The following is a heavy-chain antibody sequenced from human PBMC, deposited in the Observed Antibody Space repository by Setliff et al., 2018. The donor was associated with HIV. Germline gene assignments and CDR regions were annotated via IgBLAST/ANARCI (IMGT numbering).Heavy chain of an antibody. Sequence: SETLSLTCAVCGGSFSGYYWTWIRQPPGRGLEWIGEIIHSGGTNYNRSLKSRVTISVDTSENQFSLNLSSVTAADTAVYYCARGGLGVVGAIDYWSQGTLVTVSS. CDR2: IIHSGGT. CDR1: GGSFSGYY. CDR3: ARGGLGVVGAIDY. J-gene: IGHJ4*02. D-gene: IGHD2-15*01. V-gene: IGHV4-34*01.